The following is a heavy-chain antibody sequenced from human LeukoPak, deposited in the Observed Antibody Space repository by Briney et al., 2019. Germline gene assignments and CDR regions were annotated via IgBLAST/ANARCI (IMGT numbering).Heavy chain of an antibody. J-gene: IGHJ4*02. Sequence: PSETLSLTCTVSGGSIGSSSYYWGWIRQPPGKGLEWIGSIYYSGSTYYNPSLKSRVTISVDTSKNQFSLKLSSVTAADTAVYYCARLGRFLEWLSRADFDYWGQGTLVTVSS. V-gene: IGHV4-39*01. CDR2: IYYSGST. CDR3: ARLGRFLEWLSRADFDY. D-gene: IGHD3-3*01. CDR1: GGSIGSSSYY.